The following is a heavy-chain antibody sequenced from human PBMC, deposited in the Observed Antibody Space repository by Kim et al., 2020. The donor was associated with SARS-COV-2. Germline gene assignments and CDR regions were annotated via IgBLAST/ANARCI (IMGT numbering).Heavy chain of an antibody. D-gene: IGHD2-21*01. V-gene: IGHV3-7*01. CDR1: GFTFSSYW. CDR2: IKQDGSEK. CDR3: ARDRRVGGDCYDY. Sequence: GGSLRLSCAASGFTFSSYWMSWVRQAPGKGLEWVANIKQDGSEKYYVDSVKGRFTISRDNAKNSLYLQMNSLRAEDTAVYYCARDRRVGGDCYDYWGQGTLVTVSS. J-gene: IGHJ4*02.